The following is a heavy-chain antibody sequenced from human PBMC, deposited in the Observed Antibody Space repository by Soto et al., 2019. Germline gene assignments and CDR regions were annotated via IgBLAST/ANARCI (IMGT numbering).Heavy chain of an antibody. CDR1: AFTFSNYA. Sequence: EVQLLESGGDLVQPGGSLRLSCAASAFTFSNYAMSWVRQAPGKGLDWVSVISGGGGTTYYADAVKGRFTISRDNSKNDLYLQMNSLRAEDTAIYYCAKEASGAAAKGRSPHFDYWGQGTLVTVSS. CDR3: AKEASGAAAKGRSPHFDY. CDR2: ISGGGGTT. J-gene: IGHJ4*02. V-gene: IGHV3-23*01. D-gene: IGHD6-25*01.